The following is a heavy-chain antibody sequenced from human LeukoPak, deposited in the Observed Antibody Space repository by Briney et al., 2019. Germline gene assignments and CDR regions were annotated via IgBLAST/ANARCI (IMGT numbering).Heavy chain of an antibody. CDR2: INHSGST. J-gene: IGHJ5*02. CDR1: GGSISSYY. Sequence: SETLSLTCTVSGGSISSYYWSWIRQPPGKGLEWIGEINHSGSTNYNPSLKSRVTISVDTSKNQFSLKLSSVTAADTAVYYCARGSGYIVVVPAAPRRYNWFDPWGQGTLVTVSS. D-gene: IGHD2-2*01. V-gene: IGHV4-34*01. CDR3: ARGSGYIVVVPAAPRRYNWFDP.